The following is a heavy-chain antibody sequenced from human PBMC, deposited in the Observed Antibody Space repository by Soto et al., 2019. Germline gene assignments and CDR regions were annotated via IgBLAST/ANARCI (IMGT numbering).Heavy chain of an antibody. CDR1: GYTFSSYG. J-gene: IGHJ4*02. V-gene: IGHV1-18*01. D-gene: IGHD1-26*01. CDR3: ARGGPGATSDY. CDR2: ISANNGNT. Sequence: QVQLVQSGAAVKKPGASVKVSCKASGYTFSSYGISWVRQAPGQGLEWMGWISANNGNTSYAHKFQGRVTMTTDTSTSTAYMELRSLRSYDTAMDYCARGGPGATSDYWGQRTPVTVS.